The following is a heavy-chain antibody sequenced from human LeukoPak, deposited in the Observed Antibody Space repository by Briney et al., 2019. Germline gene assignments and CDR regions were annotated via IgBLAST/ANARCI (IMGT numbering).Heavy chain of an antibody. CDR3: ARIIGYSGYDRNY. CDR2: ISSSSSYI. J-gene: IGHJ4*02. D-gene: IGHD5-12*01. V-gene: IGHV3-21*01. Sequence: GGSLRLSCAASGFTFSSYSMNWVRQAPGKGPEWVSSISSSSSYIYYADSVKGRFTISRDNAKNSLYLQMNSLRAEDTAVYYCARIIGYSGYDRNYWGQGTLVTVSS. CDR1: GFTFSSYS.